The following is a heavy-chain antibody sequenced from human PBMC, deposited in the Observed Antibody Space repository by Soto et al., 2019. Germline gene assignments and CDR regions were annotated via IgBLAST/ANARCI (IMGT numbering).Heavy chain of an antibody. D-gene: IGHD3-10*01. CDR1: GGSISSSNW. CDR2: IYHSGST. J-gene: IGHJ4*02. V-gene: IGHV4-4*02. CDR3: ASGSYYYGFGIDY. Sequence: QVQLQESGPGLVKPSGTLSLTCAVSGGSISSSNWWSWVRQPPGKGLEWIGEIYHSGSTNYNPSLKRRVXXSXDXXKNQFSLKLSSVTAADTAVYYCASGSYYYGFGIDYWGQGTLVTVSS.